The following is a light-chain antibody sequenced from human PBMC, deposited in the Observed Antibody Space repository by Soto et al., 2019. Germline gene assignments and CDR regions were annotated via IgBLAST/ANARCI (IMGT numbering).Light chain of an antibody. V-gene: IGLV2-14*01. J-gene: IGLJ3*02. CDR3: SAYTARSTLV. CDR1: MRDVGAYNL. CDR2: EVR. Sequence: SVLTLPASLSGSAGQSITISCSGTMRDVGAYNLVSWYQQHPGTAPKLIIYEVRNRPSGISSRFSGSRSGNTASLTISGLQSEDEGDYYCSAYTARSTLVFGGGTKVTVL.